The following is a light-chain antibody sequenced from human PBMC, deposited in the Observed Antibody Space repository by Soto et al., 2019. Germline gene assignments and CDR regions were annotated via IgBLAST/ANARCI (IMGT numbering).Light chain of an antibody. CDR1: RSNIGSNT. CDR2: ANN. Sequence: QSVLTQPPSASGTPGQRVTISCSGSRSNIGSNTVNWYQQLPGTAPKLLIHANNQRPSGVPDRFSGSKSGTSASLTISWLQSEEADYYCAAWDDSLNGYVFGTGTKVTVL. V-gene: IGLV1-44*01. CDR3: AAWDDSLNGYV. J-gene: IGLJ1*01.